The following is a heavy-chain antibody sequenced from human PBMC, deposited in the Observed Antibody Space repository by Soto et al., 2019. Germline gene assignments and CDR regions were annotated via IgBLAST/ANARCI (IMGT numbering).Heavy chain of an antibody. CDR3: ARDLIAARLWFFYGFDV. CDR1: GGSFSGYH. V-gene: IGHV4-34*01. D-gene: IGHD6-6*01. J-gene: IGHJ6*02. CDR2: INHGGGT. Sequence: KPSETLSLTCAVYGGSFSGYHWSWIRQPPGKGLEWIGEINHGGGTNYNPSLKSRVTISLDTSKNQFSLNLTSVTAADTAVYYCARDLIAARLWFFYGFDVLGPGTTVTVSS.